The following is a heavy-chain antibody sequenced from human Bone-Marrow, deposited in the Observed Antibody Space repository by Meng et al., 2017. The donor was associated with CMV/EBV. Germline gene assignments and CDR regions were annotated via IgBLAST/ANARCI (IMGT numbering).Heavy chain of an antibody. D-gene: IGHD3-3*01. CDR1: GGSMSSYY. Sequence: SETLSLTCTVSGGSMSSYYWSWIRQPPGKGLEWIGYIYYSGSTNYNPSLKSRVTISVDTSKNQFSLKLSSVTAADTAVYYCARGLLRFLEWLPYYYYGMDVWGPGNTVNVSS. CDR3: ARGLLRFLEWLPYYYYGMDV. CDR2: IYYSGST. J-gene: IGHJ6*02. V-gene: IGHV4-59*01.